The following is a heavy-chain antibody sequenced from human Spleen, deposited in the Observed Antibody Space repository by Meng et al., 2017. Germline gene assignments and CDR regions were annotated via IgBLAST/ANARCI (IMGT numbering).Heavy chain of an antibody. V-gene: IGHV1-46*01. CDR2: TSPRSEST. J-gene: IGHJ4*02. Sequence: ASVKVSCKASGYTVTSYHMHWVRQAPGQGLEWMGITSPRSESTLYAQKFQGRVTMTRDTSIGTAYVELSGLRSDDTAIYYCVRDENISLGKLFGDYWGQGTLVTVSS. D-gene: IGHD2-21*01. CDR1: GYTVTSYH. CDR3: VRDENISLGKLFGDY.